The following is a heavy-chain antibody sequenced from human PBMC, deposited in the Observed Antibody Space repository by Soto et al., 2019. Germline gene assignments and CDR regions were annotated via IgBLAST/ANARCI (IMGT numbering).Heavy chain of an antibody. J-gene: IGHJ6*02. CDR2: IYYSGST. Sequence: SETLSLTCTVSGGSISSYHWSWIRQPPGKGLEWIGYIYYSGSTNYNPSLKSRVTISVDTSKNQFSLKLSSVTAADTAVYYCARDSVSVTRSYYYYGMDVWGQGTTVTVSS. D-gene: IGHD4-17*01. V-gene: IGHV4-59*01. CDR3: ARDSVSVTRSYYYYGMDV. CDR1: GGSISSYH.